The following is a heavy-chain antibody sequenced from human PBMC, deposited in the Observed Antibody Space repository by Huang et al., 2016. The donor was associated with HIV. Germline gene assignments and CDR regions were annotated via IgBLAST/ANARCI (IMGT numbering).Heavy chain of an antibody. Sequence: QVHLVQSGAEVKKPGSSVKVSCKASGNSFTSLPINWVRQAPGQGLEGMGVLVPMFVSANYAQKFRGRVTISADESTSTSYMELSSLRSDDTAVYYCATSTPMLGESGGWSGKVVITENVPYVDWGQGTLVTVSS. CDR1: GNSFTSLP. CDR2: LVPMFVSA. D-gene: IGHD3-22*01. CDR3: ATSTPMLGESGGWSGKVVITENVPYVD. V-gene: IGHV1-69*01. J-gene: IGHJ4*02.